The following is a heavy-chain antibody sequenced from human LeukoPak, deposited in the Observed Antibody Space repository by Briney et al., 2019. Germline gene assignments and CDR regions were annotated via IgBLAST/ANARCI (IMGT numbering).Heavy chain of an antibody. CDR1: GGSISSGGYS. D-gene: IGHD3-22*01. J-gene: IGHJ6*02. CDR3: ARAPTSGYPYYYYGMDV. V-gene: IGHV4-30-2*01. Sequence: SQTLSLTCAVSGGSISSGGYSWSWIRQPPGKGLEWIGYIYHSGSTYYNPSLKSRVTISVDRSKNQFSLKLSSVTAADTAVYYCARAPTSGYPYYYYGMDVWGQGTTVTVSS. CDR2: IYHSGST.